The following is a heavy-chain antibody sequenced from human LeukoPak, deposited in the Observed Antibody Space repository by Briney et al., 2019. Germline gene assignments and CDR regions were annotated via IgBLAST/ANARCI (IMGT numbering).Heavy chain of an antibody. J-gene: IGHJ4*02. Sequence: TGGSLRLSCAASGFTFSSYEMNWVRQAPEKGLEWVSYISSRGSTMYYADSVKGRFTISRDNAKNSLYLQMNSLRAEDTALYYCARIYYDSSGYRLFDYWGQGTLVTVSS. CDR1: GFTFSSYE. CDR3: ARIYYDSSGYRLFDY. CDR2: ISSRGSTM. D-gene: IGHD3-22*01. V-gene: IGHV3-48*03.